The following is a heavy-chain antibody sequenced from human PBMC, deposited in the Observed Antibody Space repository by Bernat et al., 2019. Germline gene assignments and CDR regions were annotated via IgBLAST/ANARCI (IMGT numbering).Heavy chain of an antibody. Sequence: EVQLVESGGGLVQPGGSLRLSCAASGFTFSSYEMNWVRQAPGKGLEWVSYISSSGSTIYYADSVKGRFTISRDNAKNSLYLQMNSLRADDTAVYYCARDRSSGYQTASDAFDIWGQGTMVTVSS. V-gene: IGHV3-48*03. CDR1: GFTFSSYE. D-gene: IGHD3-22*01. CDR2: ISSSGSTI. J-gene: IGHJ3*02. CDR3: ARDRSSGYQTASDAFDI.